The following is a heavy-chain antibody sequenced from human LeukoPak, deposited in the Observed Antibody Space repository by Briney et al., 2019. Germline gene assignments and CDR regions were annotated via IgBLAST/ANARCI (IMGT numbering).Heavy chain of an antibody. D-gene: IGHD3-3*01. CDR1: GFTFSSNW. V-gene: IGHV3-7*01. CDR3: ARDRTYYDFWSGYYHDAFDI. Sequence: PGGSLRLSCAASGFTFSSNWMSWVRQAPAQGLEWVANIKKDGSEKYYVDSVKGRFTISRDNAKNSLYLQMNSLRAEDTAVYYCARDRTYYDFWSGYYHDAFDIWGQGTMVTVSS. J-gene: IGHJ3*02. CDR2: IKKDGSEK.